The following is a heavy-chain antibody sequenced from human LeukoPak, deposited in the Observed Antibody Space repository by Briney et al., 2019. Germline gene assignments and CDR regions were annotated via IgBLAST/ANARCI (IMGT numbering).Heavy chain of an antibody. J-gene: IGHJ5*02. CDR2: ITISGDAT. D-gene: IGHD4-23*01. V-gene: IGHV3-23*01. Sequence: PGGSLRLSCAASGFTFSSYSMNWVRQAPGKGLEWVSTITISGDATYYADSVKGRFTLSRDSSKNTLYLQMNGLRAEDTAVYYCAKGMGPYGGILEAWGQGTLVTVSS. CDR1: GFTFSSYS. CDR3: AKGMGPYGGILEA.